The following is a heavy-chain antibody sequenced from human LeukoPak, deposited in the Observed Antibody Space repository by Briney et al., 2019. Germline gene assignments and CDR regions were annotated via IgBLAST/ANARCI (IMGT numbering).Heavy chain of an antibody. Sequence: PGGSLRLSCAASGFTVSSNYMIWVRQAPGKGLEWVSVIYSGGDTYYADSVKGRFTIYRDNSKNTVYLQVNSLRAEDTAVYYCARRSTVTRDVDIWGQGTMVAVSS. J-gene: IGHJ3*02. V-gene: IGHV3-66*04. CDR2: IYSGGDT. CDR3: ARRSTVTRDVDI. D-gene: IGHD4-17*01. CDR1: GFTVSSNY.